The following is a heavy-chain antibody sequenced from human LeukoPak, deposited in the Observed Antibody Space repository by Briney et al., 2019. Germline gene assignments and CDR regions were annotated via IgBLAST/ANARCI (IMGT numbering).Heavy chain of an antibody. CDR2: IRYGGSNK. J-gene: IGHJ4*02. D-gene: IGHD3-22*01. Sequence: GGSLRLSCAASGFTFSSYGMHWVRQAPGKGLEWVAFIRYGGSNKYYADSVKGRFTISRDNSKNTLYLQMNSLRAEDTAVYYCANYYDYYDSSGYYLDYWGQGTLVTVSS. CDR3: ANYYDYYDSSGYYLDY. CDR1: GFTFSSYG. V-gene: IGHV3-30*02.